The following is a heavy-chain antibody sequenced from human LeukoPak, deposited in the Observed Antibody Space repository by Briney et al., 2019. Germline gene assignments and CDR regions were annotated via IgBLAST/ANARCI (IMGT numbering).Heavy chain of an antibody. D-gene: IGHD2-2*01. J-gene: IGHJ4*02. CDR2: IIPIFGTA. CDR3: ARGCCSTTTCRNYFEY. CDR1: GGTFSSYA. Sequence: SVKVSCKASGGTFSSYAISWVRQAPGQGLEWMGGIIPIFGTANYAQKFQGRVTITADESTSTAYMELSSLRSEDTAVYYCARGCCSTTTCRNYFEYWGQGTLVTVSS. V-gene: IGHV1-69*13.